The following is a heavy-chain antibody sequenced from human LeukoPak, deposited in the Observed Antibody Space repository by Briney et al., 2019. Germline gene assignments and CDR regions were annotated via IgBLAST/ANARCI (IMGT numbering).Heavy chain of an antibody. CDR3: TRDNIDSSGYYYAAILFY. J-gene: IGHJ4*02. CDR2: IRSKAYGGTT. D-gene: IGHD3-22*01. V-gene: IGHV3-49*04. Sequence: GGSLRLSCTASGFTFGDYAMSWVRQAPGKGLEWVGFIRSKAYGGTTEYAASVKGRFTISRDDSKSIAYLQMNSLKTEDTAVYYCTRDNIDSSGYYYAAILFYWGQGTLVTVSS. CDR1: GFTFGDYA.